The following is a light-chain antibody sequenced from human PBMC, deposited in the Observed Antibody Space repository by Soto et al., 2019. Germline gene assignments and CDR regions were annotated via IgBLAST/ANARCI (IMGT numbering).Light chain of an antibody. CDR2: DVS. CDR3: SSYTSSSPVV. J-gene: IGLJ2*01. Sequence: QSALTQPASVSGSPGQSITISCTGTSSDVGGYNSVSWYQQHPGKAPKLMIYDVSTRPSGVSTRFSASKSGNTASLTISGLQAEDEADYYCSSYTSSSPVVFGGGTKLTVL. V-gene: IGLV2-14*01. CDR1: SSDVGGYNS.